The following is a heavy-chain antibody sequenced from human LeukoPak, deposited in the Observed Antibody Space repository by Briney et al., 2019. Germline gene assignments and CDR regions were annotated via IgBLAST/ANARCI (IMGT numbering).Heavy chain of an antibody. D-gene: IGHD3-22*01. CDR3: ARAPPSGYYPFDY. CDR1: GGSISSSSYY. V-gene: IGHV4-61*05. J-gene: IGHJ4*02. Sequence: SETLSLTCTVSGGSISSSSYYWGWIRQPPGKGLEWIGYIYYSGSTNYNPSLKSRVTISVDTSKNQFSLKLSSVTAADTAVYYCARAPPSGYYPFDYWGQGTLVTVSS. CDR2: IYYSGST.